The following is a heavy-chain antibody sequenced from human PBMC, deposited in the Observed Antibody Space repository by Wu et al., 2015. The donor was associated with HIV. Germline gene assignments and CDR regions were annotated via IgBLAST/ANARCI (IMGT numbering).Heavy chain of an antibody. CDR2: ISAYNGNT. Sequence: QVHLGQSGAEVKKPGASVKVSCTASGDIFTNFGISWVRQAPGQGLEWMGWISAYNGNTNYAQKLQGRVTMTTDTSTSTAYMELRSLRSDDTAVYYCARVLGTGGVLVDIWGQGDKWSPSLQ. J-gene: IGHJ3*02. D-gene: IGHD3-16*01. CDR1: GDIFTNFG. V-gene: IGHV1-18*01. CDR3: ARVLGTGGVLVDI.